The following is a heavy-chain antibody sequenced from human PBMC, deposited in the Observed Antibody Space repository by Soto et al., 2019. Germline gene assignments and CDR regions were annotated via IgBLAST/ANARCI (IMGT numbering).Heavy chain of an antibody. CDR1: GGSISSSNYY. J-gene: IGHJ4*02. V-gene: IGHV4-39*01. CDR3: ARPSMVRGIIINYFDY. D-gene: IGHD3-10*01. CDR2: IYYSGST. Sequence: QLQLQESGPGLVKPSETLSLTCTVSGGSISSSNYYWGWIRQPPGKGLEWIGSIYYSGSTYYNPSLKSRVTISVDTSKNQFSLKLSSVTAADTAVYYCARPSMVRGIIINYFDYWGQGTLVTVSS.